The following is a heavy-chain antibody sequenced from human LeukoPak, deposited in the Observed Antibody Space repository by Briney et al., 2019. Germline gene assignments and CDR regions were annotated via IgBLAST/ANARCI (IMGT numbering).Heavy chain of an antibody. Sequence: SSETLSLTCAVYGGSFSGYYWSWIRQPPGKGLEWIGEINHSGSTNYNPSLKSRVTISVDTSKNQFSLKLSSVTAADTAVYYCARASITMVRGFPFDYWGQGTLVTVSS. D-gene: IGHD3-10*01. CDR2: INHSGST. CDR1: GGSFSGYY. J-gene: IGHJ4*02. CDR3: ARASITMVRGFPFDY. V-gene: IGHV4-34*01.